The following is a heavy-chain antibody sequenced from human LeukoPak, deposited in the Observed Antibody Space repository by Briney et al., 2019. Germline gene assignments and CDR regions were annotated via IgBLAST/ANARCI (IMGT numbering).Heavy chain of an antibody. CDR2: IHNDGNT. CDR3: ARRDPGSYSDY. CDR1: GFVVSSNY. Sequence: GGSLRLSCAASGFVVSSNYMNWVRQAPGKGLEWVSFIHNDGNTFYADSVRGRFTISKDNSKNTVYLQMNSLRAEDTAVYYCARRDPGSYSDYWGQGTLVTVSS. V-gene: IGHV3-53*01. J-gene: IGHJ4*02. D-gene: IGHD1-26*01.